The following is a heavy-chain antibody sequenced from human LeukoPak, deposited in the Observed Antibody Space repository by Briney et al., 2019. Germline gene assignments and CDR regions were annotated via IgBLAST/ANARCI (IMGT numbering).Heavy chain of an antibody. CDR1: GGSISSGNYY. CDR3: ARDHRPYSGSFDY. Sequence: PSETLSLTCSVSGGSISSGNYYWSWIRQPAGKGLEWIGRIYTSGTTNYFPSLKSRVSISLDTSKSQFSLKLTSVTAADTAVYYCARDHRPYSGSFDYWGQGALVTVSS. V-gene: IGHV4-61*02. CDR2: IYTSGTT. D-gene: IGHD1-26*01. J-gene: IGHJ4*02.